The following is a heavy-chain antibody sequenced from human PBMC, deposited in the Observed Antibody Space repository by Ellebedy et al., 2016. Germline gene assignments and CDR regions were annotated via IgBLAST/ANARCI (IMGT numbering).Heavy chain of an antibody. CDR3: ARETRGRAFDY. Sequence: SETLSLXCAVYGGSFSGYYWSWIRQPPGKGLEWIGEINHSGSTNYNPSLKSRVTISVDTSKNQFSLKLSSVTAADTAVYYCARETRGRAFDYWGQGTLVTVSS. J-gene: IGHJ4*02. V-gene: IGHV4-34*01. D-gene: IGHD3-16*01. CDR1: GGSFSGYY. CDR2: INHSGST.